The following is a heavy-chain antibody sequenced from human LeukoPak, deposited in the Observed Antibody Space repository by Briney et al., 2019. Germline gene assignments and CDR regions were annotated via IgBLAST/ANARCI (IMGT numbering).Heavy chain of an antibody. J-gene: IGHJ4*02. Sequence: GGSLRLSYAASGFTFSSYSMNWVRQAPGKGLEWVSSISSSSSYIYYADSVKGRFTISRDNAKNSLYLQMNSLRAEDTAVYYCARAYYDFWSGYYPYYFDYWGQGTLVTVSS. CDR3: ARAYYDFWSGYYPYYFDY. V-gene: IGHV3-21*01. CDR2: ISSSSSYI. CDR1: GFTFSSYS. D-gene: IGHD3-3*01.